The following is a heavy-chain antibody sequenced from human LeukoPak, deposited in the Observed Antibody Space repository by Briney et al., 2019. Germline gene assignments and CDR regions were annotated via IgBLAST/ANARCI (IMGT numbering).Heavy chain of an antibody. CDR2: IKQDGSDR. J-gene: IGHJ4*02. V-gene: IGHV3-7*03. CDR1: EFTFSSYS. CDR3: AKEVPVVVTACYYDY. Sequence: PGGSLRLSCAASEFTFSSYSMSWVRQAPGKGLEWVANIKQDGSDRYYVDSVKGRFTISRDNAKNSLYLQMNSLRAEDTAVYYCAKEVPVVVTACYYDYWGQGTLVTVSS. D-gene: IGHD2-21*02.